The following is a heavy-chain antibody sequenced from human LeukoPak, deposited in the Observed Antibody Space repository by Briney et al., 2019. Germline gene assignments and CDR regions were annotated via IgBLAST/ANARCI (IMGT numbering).Heavy chain of an antibody. CDR2: INSDGSST. CDR3: ASYCSSTSCY. D-gene: IGHD2-2*01. Sequence: PWGTLRLSCAASGFTFSSYWMHWVRQAPGKGLVWVSRINSDGSSTSYADSVKGRFTISRDNAKDTLYLHMNSLRAEDTAVYFCASYCSSTSCYWGQGTPVTVSS. CDR1: GFTFSSYW. V-gene: IGHV3-74*01. J-gene: IGHJ4*02.